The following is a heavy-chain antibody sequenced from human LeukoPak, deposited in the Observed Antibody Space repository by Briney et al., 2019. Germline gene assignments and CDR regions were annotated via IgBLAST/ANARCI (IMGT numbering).Heavy chain of an antibody. CDR3: ARDIAYYYDSSGYYDY. Sequence: GGSLRVSCAASGFSFSSYWMSWVRQAPGKGLEWVANIKQDGSEKYYVDSVKGRFTISRDNAKNSLYLQMNSLRAEDTAVYYCARDIAYYYDSSGYYDYWGQGTLVTVSS. V-gene: IGHV3-7*04. CDR1: GFSFSSYW. CDR2: IKQDGSEK. D-gene: IGHD3-22*01. J-gene: IGHJ4*02.